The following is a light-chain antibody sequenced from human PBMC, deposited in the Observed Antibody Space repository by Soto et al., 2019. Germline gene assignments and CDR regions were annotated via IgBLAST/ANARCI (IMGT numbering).Light chain of an antibody. CDR1: TSNIGTNT. CDR3: STWDDSLNGWV. V-gene: IGLV1-44*01. CDR2: SND. J-gene: IGLJ3*02. Sequence: QSVLTQSPSASGTPGQRVSISCSGSTSNIGTNTVSWYQHVPGTAPKLLIYSNDQRPSAVPGRFSGSKSGTSASLAISGLLSEDEAVYFCSTWDDSLNGWVFGGGTKLTVL.